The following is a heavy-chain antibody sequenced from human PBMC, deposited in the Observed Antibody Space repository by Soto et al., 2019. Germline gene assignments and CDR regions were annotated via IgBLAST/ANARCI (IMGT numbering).Heavy chain of an antibody. V-gene: IGHV4-39*07. Sequence: SETLSLTCTVSGGSISSGDYYWSWIRQPPGKGLEWIGEINHSGSTNYNPSLKSRVTISVDTSKNQFSLKLSSVTAADTAVYYCASISRVPAASYYFDYWGQGTLVTVSS. D-gene: IGHD2-2*01. CDR2: INHSGST. J-gene: IGHJ4*02. CDR3: ASISRVPAASYYFDY. CDR1: GGSISSGDYY.